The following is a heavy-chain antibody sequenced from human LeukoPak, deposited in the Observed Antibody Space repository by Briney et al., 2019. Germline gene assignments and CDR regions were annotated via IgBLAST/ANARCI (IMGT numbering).Heavy chain of an antibody. D-gene: IGHD2-2*01. CDR3: ARDSRGRYCSSTSCWPTRWLGDYYHYMDV. CDR1: GFTFSSYA. V-gene: IGHV3-30-3*01. Sequence: GGSLRLSCAASGFTFSSYAMSWVRQAPGKGLEWVAVISYDGSNKYYADSVKGRFTISRDNSKNTLYLQMNSLRAEDTAVYYCARDSRGRYCSSTSCWPTRWLGDYYHYMDVWGKGTTVTVSS. CDR2: ISYDGSNK. J-gene: IGHJ6*03.